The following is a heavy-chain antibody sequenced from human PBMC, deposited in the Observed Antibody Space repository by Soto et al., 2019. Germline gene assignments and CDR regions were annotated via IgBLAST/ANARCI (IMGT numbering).Heavy chain of an antibody. CDR1: GYTFTSYA. D-gene: IGHD3-3*01. J-gene: IGHJ4*02. CDR2: INAGNGNT. V-gene: IGHV1-3*01. CDR3: ARTSGYYFYDY. Sequence: QVQLVQSGAEVKKPGASVKVSCKTSGYTFTSYAMHWVRKAPGQRLEWMGWINAGNGNTKYLQKFQGRVTITRDTSASTAYMELSSLRSEDTAVYYCARTSGYYFYDYWGQGTLVTVSS.